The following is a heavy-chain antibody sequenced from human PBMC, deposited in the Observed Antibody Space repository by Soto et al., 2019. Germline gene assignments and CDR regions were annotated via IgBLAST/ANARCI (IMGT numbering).Heavy chain of an antibody. CDR1: GFTFDDYA. Sequence: SLKISCAASGFTFDDYAMHWVRQAPGKGLEWVSGISWNSGSIGYADSVKGRFTISRDNAKNSLYLQMNSLRAEDTALYYCAKDIAAAGGYWGQGTLVTVSS. V-gene: IGHV3-9*01. CDR2: ISWNSGSI. J-gene: IGHJ4*02. CDR3: AKDIAAAGGY. D-gene: IGHD6-13*01.